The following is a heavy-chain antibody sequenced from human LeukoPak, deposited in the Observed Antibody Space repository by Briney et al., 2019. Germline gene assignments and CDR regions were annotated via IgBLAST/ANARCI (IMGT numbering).Heavy chain of an antibody. CDR2: ISGSGGST. D-gene: IGHD3-22*01. V-gene: IGHV3-23*01. CDR3: AKDGTYYYDSSGYYPLYYMDV. CDR1: GFTFSSYA. J-gene: IGHJ6*03. Sequence: GGSLRLSCAASGFTFSSYAMSWVRQAPGKGLEWVSAISGSGGSTYYADSVKGRFTISRDNSKNTLYLQMNSLRAEDTAVYYCAKDGTYYYDSSGYYPLYYMDVWGKGTTVTVSS.